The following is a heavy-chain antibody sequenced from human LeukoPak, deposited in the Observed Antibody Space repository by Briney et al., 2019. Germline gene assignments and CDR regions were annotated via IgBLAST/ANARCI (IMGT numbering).Heavy chain of an antibody. D-gene: IGHD2-2*01. J-gene: IGHJ4*02. Sequence: GGSLRLSCAASGFTFSSYAMHWVRQAPGKGLEWVAFIRYDGSNKYYADSVKGRFTISRDNSKNTLYLQMNSLRAEDTAVYYCAKESFGYCSSTSCYDPDYWGQGTLVTVSS. V-gene: IGHV3-30*02. CDR3: AKESFGYCSSTSCYDPDY. CDR2: IRYDGSNK. CDR1: GFTFSSYA.